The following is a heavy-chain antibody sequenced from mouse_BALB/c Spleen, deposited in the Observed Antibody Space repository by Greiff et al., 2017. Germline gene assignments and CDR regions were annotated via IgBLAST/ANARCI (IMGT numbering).Heavy chain of an antibody. Sequence: DVKLQESGPGLVKPSQSLSLTCSVTGYSITSGYYWNWIRQFPGNKLEWMGYISYDGSNNYNPSLKNRISITRDTSKNQFFLKLNSVTTEDTATYYCARDPWDDYDGAMDYWGQGTSVTVSS. CDR2: ISYDGSN. J-gene: IGHJ4*01. CDR3: ARDPWDDYDGAMDY. D-gene: IGHD2-4*01. V-gene: IGHV3-6*02. CDR1: GYSITSGYY.